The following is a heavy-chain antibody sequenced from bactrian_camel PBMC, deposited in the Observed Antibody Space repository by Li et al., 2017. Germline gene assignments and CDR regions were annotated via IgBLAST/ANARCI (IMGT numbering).Heavy chain of an antibody. V-gene: IGHV3S60*01. Sequence: LVESGGGSVQAGGPLRLSCAGSGFTFDDAEMGWYRQAPGNECELVSKIASDGNIYYADSVKARFTITQDNAKNTVYLQMNSLKSEDTAMYYCAVSYFDFGLGIEDLSLRDFGIWGQGTQVTVS. J-gene: IGHJ6*01. D-gene: IGHD1*01. CDR3: AVSYFDFGLGIEDLSLRDFGI. CDR1: GFTFDDAE. CDR2: IASDGNI.